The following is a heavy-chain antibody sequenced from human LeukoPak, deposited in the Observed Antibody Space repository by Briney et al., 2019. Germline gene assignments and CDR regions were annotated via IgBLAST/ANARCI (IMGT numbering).Heavy chain of an antibody. CDR3: ARDGGSFSYNMDV. CDR1: GYTFTSNY. V-gene: IGHV1-46*01. Sequence: ASVKVSCKASGYTFTSNYIHWVRQAPGQGLERMGMIYPRDGSTSYAQKFQGRVTMTSDTSTSTVYMELSSLRSEDTAVYFCARDGGSFSYNMDVWGQGTTVTVSS. CDR2: IYPRDGST. D-gene: IGHD1-26*01. J-gene: IGHJ6*02.